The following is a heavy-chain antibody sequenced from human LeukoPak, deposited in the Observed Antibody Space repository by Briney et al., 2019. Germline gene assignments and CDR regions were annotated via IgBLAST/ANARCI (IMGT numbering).Heavy chain of an antibody. Sequence: GGSLRLSCAASGFTFSSYAMSWVRQAPGKGLEWVSAISGSGGSTYYADSVKGRFTISRDNSKNTLYLQMNSLRAEDTAVYYCAKDTSSSWGPYYFDYWGQGTLVTASS. J-gene: IGHJ4*02. D-gene: IGHD6-13*01. V-gene: IGHV3-23*01. CDR1: GFTFSSYA. CDR3: AKDTSSSWGPYYFDY. CDR2: ISGSGGST.